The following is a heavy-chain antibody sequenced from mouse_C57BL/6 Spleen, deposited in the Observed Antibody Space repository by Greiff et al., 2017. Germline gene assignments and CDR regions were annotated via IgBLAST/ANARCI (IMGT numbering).Heavy chain of an antibody. D-gene: IGHD2-1*01. V-gene: IGHV1-53*01. CDR1: GYTFTRYS. CDR2: FYPGNGGI. CDR3: ARPECDDGNLDY. J-gene: IGHJ2*01. Sequence: QVQLQQPGTELVKPGASVKLSCKASGYTFTRYSMHWVKQRPGQGLEWIGYFYPGNGGIKYNEKFKDKATLTADKSSSTAYMQLSSLTSEDSAVXFCARPECDDGNLDYWGQGTTLTVSS.